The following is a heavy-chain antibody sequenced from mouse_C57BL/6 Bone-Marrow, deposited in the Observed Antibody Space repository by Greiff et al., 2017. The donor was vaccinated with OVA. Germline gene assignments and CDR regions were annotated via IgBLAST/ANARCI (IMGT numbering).Heavy chain of an antibody. Sequence: VQLQQPGAELVRPGTSVKLSCKASGYTFTSYWMRWVKQRPGQGLEWIGVIDPSDSYTNYNQKFKGKATLTVDTSSSTAYMQLSSLTSEDSAVYYCAKVEGDFCGQGTSVTVTA. CDR1: GYTFTSYW. V-gene: IGHV1-59*01. CDR3: AKVEGDF. J-gene: IGHJ4*01. CDR2: IDPSDSYT.